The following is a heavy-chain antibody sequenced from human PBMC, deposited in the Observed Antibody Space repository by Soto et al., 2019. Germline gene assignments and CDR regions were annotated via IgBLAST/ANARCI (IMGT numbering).Heavy chain of an antibody. V-gene: IGHV1-2*04. CDR1: GYIFNGYY. D-gene: IGHD3-3*01. J-gene: IGHJ4*02. CDR2: INPNSGGT. Sequence: QVQLVQSGAEVKKPGASVKVSCKAYGYIFNGYYMHWVRQAPGQGLEWMGWINPNSGGTNYAQKFQGWVPMTRDTSISTAYMELSRLRSDDTAVYYCARGQIRFEDPFFDYWGQGTLVTVSS. CDR3: ARGQIRFEDPFFDY.